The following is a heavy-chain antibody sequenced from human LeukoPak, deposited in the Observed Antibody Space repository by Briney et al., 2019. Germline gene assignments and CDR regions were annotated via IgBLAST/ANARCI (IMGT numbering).Heavy chain of an antibody. CDR1: GFTFSGNW. D-gene: IGHD5-24*01. V-gene: IGHV3-7*01. Sequence: GGSLTLSCEASGFTFSGNWMSWLRQAAGQGLGWVASINPDGSQKLYVDSVKGRFTISRDNNKGSLYLQMNSLGAEDTAMYYCAKLLGTATTYDSWGQGTRVTVSS. J-gene: IGHJ4*02. CDR2: INPDGSQK. CDR3: AKLLGTATTYDS.